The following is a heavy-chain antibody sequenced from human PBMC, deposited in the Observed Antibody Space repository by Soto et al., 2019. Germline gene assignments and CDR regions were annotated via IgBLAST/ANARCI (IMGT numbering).Heavy chain of an antibody. Sequence: LRLSCAASGFTFSGKKYLTWVRQAPGKGLEWVSALYSADGTYYADSVKGRFSTSKDNSKNTFYLHLNSLRPDDTAVYYCASWLLREHAFDIWGLGTMVTVSS. J-gene: IGHJ3*02. D-gene: IGHD2-15*01. CDR1: GFTFSGKKY. V-gene: IGHV3-53*01. CDR3: ASWLLREHAFDI. CDR2: LYSADGT.